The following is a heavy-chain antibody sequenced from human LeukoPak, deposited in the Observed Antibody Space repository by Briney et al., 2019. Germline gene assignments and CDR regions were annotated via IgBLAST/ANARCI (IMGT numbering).Heavy chain of an antibody. CDR3: ARGDYYYMDV. CDR2: IYHSGST. J-gene: IGHJ6*03. CDR1: GGSISNYY. V-gene: IGHV4-59*01. Sequence: SETLSLTCIVSGGSISNYYWSWIRQPPGKGLEWIGYIYHSGSTNYNPSLKSRVTISVDTSKNQFSLKLSSVTAADTAVYYCARGDYYYMDVWGKGTTVTVSS.